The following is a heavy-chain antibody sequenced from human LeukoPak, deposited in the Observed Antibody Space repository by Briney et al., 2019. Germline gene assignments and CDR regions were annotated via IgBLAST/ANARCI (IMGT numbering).Heavy chain of an antibody. CDR1: GFTFSSYN. J-gene: IGHJ4*02. D-gene: IGHD6-19*01. Sequence: GGSLRLSCAASGFTFSSYNMNWVRQAPGKGLEWVSYIRSSSGPISYADSVKGRFTISRDNAKNSLCLQMNSLRDEDTAVYYCARIPYSSGPDYWGQGTLVTVSS. V-gene: IGHV3-48*02. CDR3: ARIPYSSGPDY. CDR2: IRSSSGPI.